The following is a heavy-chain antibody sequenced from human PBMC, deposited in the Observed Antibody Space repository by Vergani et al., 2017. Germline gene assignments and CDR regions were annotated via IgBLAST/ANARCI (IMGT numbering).Heavy chain of an antibody. CDR1: GFTFTNYG. Sequence: QVQLVESGGGVVQPGGSLRLSCAASGFTFTNYGMHWVRQAPGKGLEWVAFTRYDGIVEYYGDSVRGRFTISRDNSKNTLYLQMNSLKTEDTAVYYCTTDNQQSSLGHCSVTNCYGGVFDIWGQGTVVTVSS. D-gene: IGHD2-15*01. J-gene: IGHJ3*02. V-gene: IGHV3-30*02. CDR2: TRYDGIVE. CDR3: TTDNQQSSLGHCSVTNCYGGVFDI.